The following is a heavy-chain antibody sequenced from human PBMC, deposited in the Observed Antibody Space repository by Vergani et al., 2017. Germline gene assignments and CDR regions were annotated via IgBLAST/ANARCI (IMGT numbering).Heavy chain of an antibody. CDR3: ARVGTSSNRDYFDY. J-gene: IGHJ4*02. V-gene: IGHV1-2*02. D-gene: IGHD2-2*01. CDR2: INPNSGGT. Sequence: QVQLVQSGAEVKKPRASVQVSCKASGYTFTDYFMHWVRQAPGQGLEWMGWINPNSGGTNYAQKFQGRVTMTRDTSISTAYMELSKLRSADTAVYYCARVGTSSNRDYFDYWGQGTLVTVSS. CDR1: GYTFTDYF.